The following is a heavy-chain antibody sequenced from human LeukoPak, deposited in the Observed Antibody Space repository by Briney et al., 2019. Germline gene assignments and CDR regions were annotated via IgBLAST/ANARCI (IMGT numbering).Heavy chain of an antibody. CDR3: AKGAGSNWYYFDY. Sequence: GGSLRLSCAASGFTFDDYAMHWVRQAPGKGLEWVAGISWNSGSIGYADSVQGRFTISRDTASDSLYLQMNILRAEDTAFYYCAKGAGSNWYYFDYWGQGTLVTVSS. V-gene: IGHV3-9*01. J-gene: IGHJ4*02. CDR1: GFTFDDYA. CDR2: ISWNSGSI. D-gene: IGHD6-13*01.